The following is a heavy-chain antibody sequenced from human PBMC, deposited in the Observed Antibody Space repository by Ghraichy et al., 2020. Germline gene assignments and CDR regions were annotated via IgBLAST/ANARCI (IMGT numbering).Heavy chain of an antibody. J-gene: IGHJ4*02. V-gene: IGHV3-30-3*01. CDR3: ARGSYYDSSIYPPTYDY. D-gene: IGHD3-22*01. CDR1: GFIFSTYA. CDR2: TSYDGSNK. Sequence: GGSLRLSCAASGFIFSTYAMDWVRQAPGKGLEWVAVTSYDGSNKYYADSVKGRFTISRDNSKNTLYLQMNSLRAEDTAVYYCARGSYYDSSIYPPTYDYWGQGTLVTVSS.